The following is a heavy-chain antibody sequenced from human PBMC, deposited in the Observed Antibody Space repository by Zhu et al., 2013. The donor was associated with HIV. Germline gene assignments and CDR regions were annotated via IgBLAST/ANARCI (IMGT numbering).Heavy chain of an antibody. Sequence: QVHLVQSGAEVKKPGSSVKVSCKASGDTLNNSPISWVRQAPGQGLEWMGGIIPIFGTANYAQKFQGRVTITADESTSTAYMELSSLRSEDTAVYYCAGTDSSGRYRWFDPWGQGTLVTVSS. CDR1: GDTLNNSP. D-gene: IGHD6-19*01. CDR3: AGTDSSGRYRWFDP. V-gene: IGHV1-69*01. J-gene: IGHJ5*02. CDR2: IIPIFGTA.